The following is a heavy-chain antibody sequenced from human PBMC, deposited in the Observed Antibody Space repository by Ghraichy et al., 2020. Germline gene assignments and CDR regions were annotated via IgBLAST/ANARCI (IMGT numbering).Heavy chain of an antibody. D-gene: IGHD1-26*01. Sequence: GESLRLSCAASGFTFSSYSMNWVRQAPGRRLEWVSSISSSSTYIYYADSVKGRFTISRDNAKNSLYLQMNSLRAEDTAVYYCARGLSGTVYYFDYWGQGTLVTVSS. CDR2: ISSSSTYI. CDR3: ARGLSGTVYYFDY. CDR1: GFTFSSYS. J-gene: IGHJ4*02. V-gene: IGHV3-21*01.